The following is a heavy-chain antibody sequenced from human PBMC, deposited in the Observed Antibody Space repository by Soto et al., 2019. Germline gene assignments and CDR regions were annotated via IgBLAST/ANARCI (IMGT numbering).Heavy chain of an antibody. V-gene: IGHV3-64*01. CDR1: GFTFSSYA. D-gene: IGHD2-21*01. J-gene: IGHJ6*02. Sequence: EVQLVESGGGLVQPGGSLRLSCAASGFTFSSYAMHWVRQAPGKGLEYVSAITSSGGNTDYASSVKGRFTISRDNSKNSLVLQMGRRRTEDRGVYYCARRIPFGYGMDVWGQGTTVTVSS. CDR2: ITSSGGNT. CDR3: ARRIPFGYGMDV.